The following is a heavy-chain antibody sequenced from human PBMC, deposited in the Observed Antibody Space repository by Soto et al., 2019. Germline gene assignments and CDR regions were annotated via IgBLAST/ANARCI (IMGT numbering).Heavy chain of an antibody. J-gene: IGHJ4*02. Sequence: QVQLVQSGAEEKKPGASVKVSCKASGYTFTSYAMHWVRQAPGQRLEWMGWINAGNCNTKYSQKFQGRVTITRDTSASTAYMELSSLRSEDTAVYYCAWSIVVVTALDYWGQGSLVTVSS. CDR2: INAGNCNT. CDR1: GYTFTSYA. CDR3: AWSIVVVTALDY. V-gene: IGHV1-3*05. D-gene: IGHD2-21*02.